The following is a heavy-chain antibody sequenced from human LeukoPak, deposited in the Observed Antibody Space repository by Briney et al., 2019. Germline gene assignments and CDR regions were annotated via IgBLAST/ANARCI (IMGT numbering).Heavy chain of an antibody. V-gene: IGHV3-11*04. D-gene: IGHD3-10*02. CDR3: VRGYYVGRGHHFEY. CDR2: ISSTGSTI. CDR1: GFTFSDYY. Sequence: KSGGSLRLSCAASGFTFSDYYMSWIRQAPGKGLEWVSYISSTGSTIYYADSVKGRFTISRDNSKNTLYLQMNSLRAEDTAVYYCVRGYYVGRGHHFEYWGQGTLVTVSS. J-gene: IGHJ4*02.